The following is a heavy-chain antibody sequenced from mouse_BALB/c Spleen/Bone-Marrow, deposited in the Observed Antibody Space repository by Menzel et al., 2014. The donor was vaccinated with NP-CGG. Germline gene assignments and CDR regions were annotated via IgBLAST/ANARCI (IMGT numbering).Heavy chain of an antibody. J-gene: IGHJ2*01. CDR1: GFSLTGYG. CDR2: IWGDGST. V-gene: IGHV2-6-7*01. Sequence: QVQLQQSGPGLVAPSQSPSITCTVSGFSLTGYGVNWVRQPPGKGLEWLGMIWGDGSTDYNSALKSRLSISKDNSKSQVFLKMNSLQTDDTARYYCARDHYYGYFDYWGQGTTLTVSS. CDR3: ARDHYYGYFDY. D-gene: IGHD1-2*01.